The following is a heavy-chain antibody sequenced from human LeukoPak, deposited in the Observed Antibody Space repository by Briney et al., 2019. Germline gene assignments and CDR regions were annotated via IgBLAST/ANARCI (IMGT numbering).Heavy chain of an antibody. CDR3: TKAHAVFGDPLDY. CDR2: ISGNSGST. V-gene: IGHV3-23*01. Sequence: GGSLRLSCAASGFTFRSSAMNWVRQAPGKGLQCVSLISGNSGSTYYSDSVKGRFTISRDNSENTLYLQMNSLRAEDTAVYYCTKAHAVFGDPLDYWGQGALVTVSS. J-gene: IGHJ4*02. D-gene: IGHD3-3*01. CDR1: GFTFRSSA.